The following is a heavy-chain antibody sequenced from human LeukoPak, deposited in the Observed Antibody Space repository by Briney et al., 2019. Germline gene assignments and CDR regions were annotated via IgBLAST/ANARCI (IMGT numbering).Heavy chain of an antibody. D-gene: IGHD5-24*01. CDR3: ARGRWPPLPTY. Sequence: PSETLSLTCTVSGGSVSSGSYYWSWIRQSPGKGLEWIGYSYYSGSTYYNPSLKSRVTISVDTSKNQFSLKLSSVTAADTAVYYCARGRWPPLPTYWGQGTLVTVSS. CDR1: GGSVSSGSYY. V-gene: IGHV4-30-4*01. CDR2: SYYSGST. J-gene: IGHJ4*02.